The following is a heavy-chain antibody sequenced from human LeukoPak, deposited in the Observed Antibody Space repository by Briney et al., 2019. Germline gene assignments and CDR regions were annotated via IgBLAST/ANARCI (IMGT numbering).Heavy chain of an antibody. V-gene: IGHV1-2*02. J-gene: IGHJ4*02. CDR3: ARTEQQLVGGFDY. D-gene: IGHD6-13*01. CDR2: INPNSGGT. Sequence: GASVKVSCKASGYTFTGYYMHWVRQAPGQGLEWMGWINPNSGGTNYAQKFQGRVTMTRDTSISTAYMELSRLRSDDTAVYHCARTEQQLVGGFDYWGQGTLVTVSS. CDR1: GYTFTGYY.